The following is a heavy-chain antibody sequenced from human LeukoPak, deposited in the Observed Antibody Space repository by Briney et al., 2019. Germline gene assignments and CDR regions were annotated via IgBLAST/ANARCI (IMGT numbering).Heavy chain of an antibody. CDR3: ARFSTTSYTYDL. Sequence: GGSLRLSCAASGFTFNDYGPHWVRQAPGKGLEWLSFIRYDGNNKYYADSVKGRFAVSRDNSKNTLYLRMNSLRTDDTGFYYCARFSTTSYTYDLWGQGTLVTVSS. CDR1: GFTFNDYG. CDR2: IRYDGNNK. V-gene: IGHV3-30*02. J-gene: IGHJ5*02. D-gene: IGHD3-16*01.